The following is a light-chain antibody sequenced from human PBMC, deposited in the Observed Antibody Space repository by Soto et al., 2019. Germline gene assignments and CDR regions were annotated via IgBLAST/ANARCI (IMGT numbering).Light chain of an antibody. J-gene: IGLJ2*01. CDR1: HSNVGVNA. V-gene: IGLV1-44*01. CDR2: TDD. CDR3: ASWDDDLNGPI. Sequence: QSVLTQPPSASGTPGLRVVISCSGSHSNVGVNAISWYQHLPGTAPRLLLHTDDQRPSGIPDRFSGSHSGTSASLAISRLQPEDEGHYYCASWDDDLNGPIFGGGTKLTVL.